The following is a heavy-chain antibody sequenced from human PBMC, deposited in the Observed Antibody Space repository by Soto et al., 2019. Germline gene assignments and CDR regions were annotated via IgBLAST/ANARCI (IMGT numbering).Heavy chain of an antibody. CDR1: GDSVSSNSAG. CDR3: ATGEYTASKYYHGMDV. CDR2: TFYRSKWYN. J-gene: IGHJ6*02. V-gene: IGHV6-1*01. Sequence: SETRSLTCVISGDSVSSNSAGWNWIRQSPSRGLEWLGRTFYRSKWYNDYAVSLKGRISINADTSNNQVSPQLNSATPEDTAVSSCATGEYTASKYYHGMDVWGQGTTVTVSS. D-gene: IGHD2-2*02.